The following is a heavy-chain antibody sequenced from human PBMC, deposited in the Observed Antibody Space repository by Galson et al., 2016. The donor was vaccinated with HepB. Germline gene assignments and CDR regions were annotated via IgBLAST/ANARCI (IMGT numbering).Heavy chain of an antibody. CDR3: ARGGLRYWLDL. CDR2: ISDSGI. V-gene: IGHV3-48*02. CDR1: GFSFSYHV. Sequence: SLRLSCAASGFSFSYHVMNWVRQAPGKGLEWVSYISDSGIYYADSVRGRFTISRDNAKETLYPQMDSLRDEDTALYFCARGGLRYWLDLWGQGTQVTVSS. D-gene: IGHD3-9*01. J-gene: IGHJ4*02.